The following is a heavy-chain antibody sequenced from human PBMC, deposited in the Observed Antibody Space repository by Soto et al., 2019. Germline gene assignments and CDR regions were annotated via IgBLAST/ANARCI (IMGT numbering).Heavy chain of an antibody. Sequence: SQTLSLTCAISGDSVSSNSAAWNWIRQSPSRGLEWLGRTYYRSKWYNDYAVSVKSRITINPDTSKNQFSLQLNSVTPEDTAVYYCAGLYSSSWDHNYYYYGMDVWGQGTTVTVSS. V-gene: IGHV6-1*01. CDR3: AGLYSSSWDHNYYYYGMDV. J-gene: IGHJ6*02. CDR1: GDSVSSNSAA. CDR2: TYYRSKWYN. D-gene: IGHD6-13*01.